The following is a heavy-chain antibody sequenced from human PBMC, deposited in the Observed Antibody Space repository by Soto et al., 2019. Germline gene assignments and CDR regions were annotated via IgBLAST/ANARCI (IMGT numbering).Heavy chain of an antibody. CDR2: IYYRGTT. V-gene: IGHV4-59*08. CDR3: ARLGGYYQSLDT. D-gene: IGHD3-22*01. Sequence: QVQLQESGPGLVKASETLSLTCTVSGGSIDNYYWSWIRQPPGKGLQWIGYIYYRGTTTYSPSLKSRVTTSVDRSKNQFSLNLSSVTAADTAVYYCARLGGYYQSLDTWGQGTLFTVSS. J-gene: IGHJ5*02. CDR1: GGSIDNYY.